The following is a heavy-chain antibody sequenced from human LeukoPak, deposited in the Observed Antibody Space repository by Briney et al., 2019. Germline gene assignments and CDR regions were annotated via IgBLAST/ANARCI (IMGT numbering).Heavy chain of an antibody. CDR2: ISSSSSYI. Sequence: GGSLRLSCAASGFTFSSYSMNWVRQAPGKGLEWVSSISSSSSYIYYADSVKGRFTISRDNSKNTLYLQMNSLRAEDTAVYYCASSKGRGYSGYDFDSWGQGTLVTVSS. CDR3: ASSKGRGYSGYDFDS. V-gene: IGHV3-21*01. D-gene: IGHD5-12*01. J-gene: IGHJ4*02. CDR1: GFTFSSYS.